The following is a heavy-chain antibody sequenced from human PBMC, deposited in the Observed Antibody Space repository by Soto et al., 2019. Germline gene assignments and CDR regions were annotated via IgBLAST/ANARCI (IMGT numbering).Heavy chain of an antibody. CDR2: IYHSGSA. V-gene: IGHV4-4*02. CDR3: ERVPGVVVSADDAFDI. Sequence: QVQLQESGPGLVKPSGTLSLTCAVSGCSVSSSNWWSWVRQSPGKGLEWMGEIYHSGSAHYNPSLTSRATISLGKSNNQFSLRLTSVTAADPAVYYCERVPGVVVSADDAFDIWVTGTRVIVSS. J-gene: IGHJ3*02. D-gene: IGHD2-21*02. CDR1: GCSVSSSNW.